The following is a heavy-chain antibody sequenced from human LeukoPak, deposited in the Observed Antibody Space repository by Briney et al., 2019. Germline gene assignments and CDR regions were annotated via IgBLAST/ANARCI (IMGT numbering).Heavy chain of an antibody. CDR1: GFNFSIYS. CDR3: ARGPPAAGTGIDY. J-gene: IGHJ4*02. D-gene: IGHD6-13*01. CDR2: ITRSSTTI. Sequence: QPGGSLRLSCAASGFNFSIYSMNWVRQAPGKGLEWVSYITRSSTTIYYADSVKGRFTISRDNAKSSLYLQMNSLRAEDTAVYYCARGPPAAGTGIDYWGQGTLVTVSS. V-gene: IGHV3-48*04.